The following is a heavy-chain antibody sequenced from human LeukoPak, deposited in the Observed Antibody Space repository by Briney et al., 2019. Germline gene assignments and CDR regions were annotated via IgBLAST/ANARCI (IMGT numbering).Heavy chain of an antibody. CDR3: ARDKIAVAVRGRAFDI. Sequence: PSQTLSLTCAISGDSVSSNSAAWNWIRQSPSRGLEWLGRTYYRSKWYNDYAVSVKSRITINPDTSKNQFSLQLNSVTPEDTAVYYCARDKIAVAVRGRAFDIWGQGTMVTVSS. V-gene: IGHV6-1*01. D-gene: IGHD6-19*01. CDR2: TYYRSKWYN. J-gene: IGHJ3*02. CDR1: GDSVSSNSAA.